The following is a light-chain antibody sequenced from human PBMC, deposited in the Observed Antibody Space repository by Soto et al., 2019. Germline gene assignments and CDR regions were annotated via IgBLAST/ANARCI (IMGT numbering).Light chain of an antibody. V-gene: IGLV1-44*01. CDR2: SNY. Sequence: QSVLTQPPSASGTPGQRVTISCSGSSSNIGNNPVNWYQQLPGTAPKLPIYSNYKRPSGVPDRYSGSKSGTTASLAISGLQSEDEADYYCAGWEDSLNGVIFGGGTQLTVL. CDR3: AGWEDSLNGVI. J-gene: IGLJ2*01. CDR1: SSNIGNNP.